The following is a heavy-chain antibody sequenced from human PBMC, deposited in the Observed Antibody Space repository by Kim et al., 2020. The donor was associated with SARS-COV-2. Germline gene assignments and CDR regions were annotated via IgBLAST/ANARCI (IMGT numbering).Heavy chain of an antibody. V-gene: IGHV1-2*02. CDR3: ARDAXSSXXYVRLGWFDP. Sequence: ASVKVSCKASGYTFSDYFIHWVRQAPGQGLEWMGRIDPKSGGTDFAQKFQGRVTRSRDXSIRTAYMXXXXLRSDDTAVYYCARDAXSSXXYVRLGWFDPWGXXXXVIVSS. D-gene: IGHD2-2*01. CDR2: IDPKSGGT. CDR1: GYTFSDYF. J-gene: IGHJ5*02.